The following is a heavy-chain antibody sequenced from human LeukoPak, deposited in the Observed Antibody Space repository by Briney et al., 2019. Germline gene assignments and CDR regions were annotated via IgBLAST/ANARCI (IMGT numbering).Heavy chain of an antibody. CDR1: GGTFSSYA. Sequence: ASVKVSCKASGGTFSSYAISWVRQAPGQGLEWMGGIIPIFGTANYAQKFQGRVTITADESTSTAYMELSSLRSEDTAVYYCARDEGYGGKFGYWGQGTLVTVSS. V-gene: IGHV1-69*01. D-gene: IGHD4-23*01. CDR2: IIPIFGTA. CDR3: ARDEGYGGKFGY. J-gene: IGHJ4*02.